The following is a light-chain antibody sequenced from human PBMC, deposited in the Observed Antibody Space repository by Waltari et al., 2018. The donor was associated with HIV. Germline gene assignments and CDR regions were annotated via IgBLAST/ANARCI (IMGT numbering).Light chain of an antibody. CDR2: WAS. J-gene: IGKJ1*01. Sequence: DIVMTQSPDSLAVSLGETATINCQSSQSVLSSSDNKNYLAWSQQKPGQPPKLLIYWASNRESGVPDRFSGSGSGTDFTLTISSLQAEDVAVYYCHQYYSAPWTFGQGTKVEI. V-gene: IGKV4-1*01. CDR1: QSVLSSSDNKNY. CDR3: HQYYSAPWT.